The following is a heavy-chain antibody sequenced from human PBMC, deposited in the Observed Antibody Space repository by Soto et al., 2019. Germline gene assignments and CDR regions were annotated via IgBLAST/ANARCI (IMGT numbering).Heavy chain of an antibody. CDR2: TLPMFATA. CDR1: GGSFSNYI. Sequence: QVHLVQSGAEVKKPGSSVKVSCKASGGSFSNYIFAWVRQAPGQGLEWMGGTLPMFATAQYAQKLQGRVTITADESTSTVYMDLTSLPSDDTAVYYCARGLFGQQWLVGFDTWGQGTLVTVSS. J-gene: IGHJ4*02. V-gene: IGHV1-69*01. D-gene: IGHD6-19*01. CDR3: ARGLFGQQWLVGFDT.